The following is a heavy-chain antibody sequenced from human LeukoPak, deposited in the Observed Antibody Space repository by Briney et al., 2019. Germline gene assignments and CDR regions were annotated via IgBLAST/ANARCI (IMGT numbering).Heavy chain of an antibody. Sequence: GRSLRLSCAAAGFTFDNYAMPWVRQAPGKGLEWVSRISWNTGNIDYADSVKGRFTISRDNAKNSLYLQMNSLRAEDTALYYCAKGTTFDAFDMWGQGTMVTVSS. CDR1: GFTFDNYA. V-gene: IGHV3-9*01. CDR2: ISWNTGNI. CDR3: AKGTTFDAFDM. J-gene: IGHJ3*02. D-gene: IGHD3-16*01.